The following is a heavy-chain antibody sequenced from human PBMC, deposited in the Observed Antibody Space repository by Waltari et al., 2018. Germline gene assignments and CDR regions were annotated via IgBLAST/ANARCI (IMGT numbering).Heavy chain of an antibody. CDR2: IYYSGST. CDR1: GGSISSSTYY. V-gene: IGHV4-39*07. D-gene: IGHD6-13*01. J-gene: IGHJ4*02. Sequence: QLQLQESGPGLVKPSETLSLTCTVSGGSISSSTYYWVWIRQPPGKGLEWIGSIYYSGSTYYNPSLKSRVTISVDTSKNQFSLKLSSVTAADTAVYYCARGRGVIAAASYYFDYWGQGTLVTVSS. CDR3: ARGRGVIAAASYYFDY.